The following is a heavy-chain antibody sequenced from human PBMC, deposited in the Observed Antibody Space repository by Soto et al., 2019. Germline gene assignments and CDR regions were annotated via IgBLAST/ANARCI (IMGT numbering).Heavy chain of an antibody. CDR1: GFTFSDYY. CDR3: ARGGELVDY. V-gene: IGHV3-11*01. CDR2: ISNSGRII. J-gene: IGHJ4*02. D-gene: IGHD2-21*01. Sequence: QVQLVESGGGLGKPGGSLRLSCAASGFTFSDYYMSWIRQAPGKGLEWVSYISNSGRIIYDADSVKGRFTISGDNARNSLYLQMNSVRAADTAVYYCARGGELVDYWGQGTLVTVSS.